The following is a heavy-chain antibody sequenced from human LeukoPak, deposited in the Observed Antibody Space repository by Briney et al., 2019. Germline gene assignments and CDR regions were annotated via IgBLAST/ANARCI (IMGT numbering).Heavy chain of an antibody. D-gene: IGHD3-10*01. CDR3: ARSSPSRPWYYGSGSYTNY. CDR2: INSDGSST. J-gene: IGHJ4*02. CDR1: GFTFSSYW. Sequence: PGGSLRLSCAASGFTFSSYWMHWVRQAPGKGLVWVSRINSDGSSTSYADSVKGRFTISRDNAKNTLYLQMNSLRAEDTAVYYCARSSPSRPWYYGSGSYTNYWGQGTLVTVSS. V-gene: IGHV3-74*01.